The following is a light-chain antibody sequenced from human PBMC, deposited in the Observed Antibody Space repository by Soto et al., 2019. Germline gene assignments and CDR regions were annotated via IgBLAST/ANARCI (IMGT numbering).Light chain of an antibody. CDR2: DVT. Sequence: QSVLTQPASVSGSPGQSITISCTGTSSDVGNYNFVSWYQQLPGEAPKLIIYDVTNRPSGLSDRFSGSKSANTASLTIFGLQAEDEDDYYCSSYTSSHTLVFGSGTKVTVL. J-gene: IGLJ1*01. V-gene: IGLV2-14*03. CDR3: SSYTSSHTLV. CDR1: SSDVGNYNF.